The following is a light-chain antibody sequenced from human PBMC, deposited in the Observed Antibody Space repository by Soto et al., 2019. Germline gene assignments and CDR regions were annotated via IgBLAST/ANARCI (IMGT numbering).Light chain of an antibody. V-gene: IGKV1-27*01. CDR3: QYYKSASFT. Sequence: DIQMTQSPSSLSAAVGDRVTITCRASQGIRNYLAWYQQKPGKVPKLLIYAASTLQSGVPSRFSGGGSGTDFTLTISSLQPEDVATYYCQYYKSASFTFGPGTRVDFK. CDR1: QGIRNY. CDR2: AAS. J-gene: IGKJ3*01.